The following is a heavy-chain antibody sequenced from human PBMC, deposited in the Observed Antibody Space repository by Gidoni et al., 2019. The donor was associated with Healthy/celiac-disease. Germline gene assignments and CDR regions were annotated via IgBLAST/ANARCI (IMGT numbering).Heavy chain of an antibody. V-gene: IGHV3-33*01. CDR2: IWYDGSNK. Sequence: QEQLVESGGGVVQPGRSLRISGAAHGFTFSSYGMHWVRQAPGKGLEWVAVIWYDGSNKYYADSVKGLFTISRDNSKNTLYLQMSSLRAEDTAVYYCARDLLIVGADYFDYWGQGTLVTVSS. CDR1: GFTFSSYG. D-gene: IGHD1-26*01. CDR3: ARDLLIVGADYFDY. J-gene: IGHJ4*02.